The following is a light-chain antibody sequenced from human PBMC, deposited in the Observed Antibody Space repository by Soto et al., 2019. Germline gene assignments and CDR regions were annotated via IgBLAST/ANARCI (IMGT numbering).Light chain of an antibody. CDR3: QSYDSSLSGYV. CDR1: SSNIGAGYD. V-gene: IGLV1-40*01. Sequence: QSVLTQPPSVSGAPGQRVTLSCTGSSSNIGAGYDVHWYQQLPGTAPKLLIYGNINRPSGVPDRFSGSKSGTSASLAITGLQAEDEADYYCQSYDSSLSGYVFGTGTKLTVL. J-gene: IGLJ1*01. CDR2: GNI.